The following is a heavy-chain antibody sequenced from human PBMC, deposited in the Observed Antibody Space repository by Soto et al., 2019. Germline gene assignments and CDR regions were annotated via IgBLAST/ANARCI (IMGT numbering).Heavy chain of an antibody. D-gene: IGHD3-10*01. CDR3: ARDLAYYGSGSYYYGMDV. J-gene: IGHJ6*02. Sequence: SQTLSLTCAISGDSVSSNSAAWNWIRQSPSRGLEWLGRTYYRSKWYNGYAVSVKSRITINPDTSKNQFSLQLNSVTPEDTAVYYCARDLAYYGSGSYYYGMDVWGQGTTVTVSS. CDR1: GDSVSSNSAA. CDR2: TYYRSKWYN. V-gene: IGHV6-1*01.